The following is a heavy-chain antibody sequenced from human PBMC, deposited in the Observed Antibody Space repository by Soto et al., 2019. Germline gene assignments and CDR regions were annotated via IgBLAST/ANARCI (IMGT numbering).Heavy chain of an antibody. CDR2: INPKTAAT. Sequence: SVKVSCKASGYTFRYYFIQWLRQAPGQGLEWVAWINPKTAATNYAKKFQGWATVTRDTSFSTAYLELTRLRPDDTGIYYCARIKWGLDHYSHGVDVWGQGTAVTVSS. CDR3: ARIKWGLDHYSHGVDV. D-gene: IGHD4-4*01. J-gene: IGHJ6*02. CDR1: GYTFRYYF. V-gene: IGHV1-2*04.